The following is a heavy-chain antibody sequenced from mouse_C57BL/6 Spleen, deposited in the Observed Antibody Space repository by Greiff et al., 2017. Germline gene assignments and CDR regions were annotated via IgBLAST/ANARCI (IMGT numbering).Heavy chain of an antibody. V-gene: IGHV5-4*01. CDR3: ASHYYGSFYAMDY. CDR1: GFTFSSYA. D-gene: IGHD1-1*01. CDR2: ISDGGSYT. J-gene: IGHJ4*01. Sequence: DVHLVESGGGLVKPGGSLKLSCAASGFTFSSYAMSWVRQTPEKRLEWVATISDGGSYTYYPDNVKGRFTISRDNAKNNLYLQMSHLKSEDTAMYYCASHYYGSFYAMDYWGQGTSVTVSS.